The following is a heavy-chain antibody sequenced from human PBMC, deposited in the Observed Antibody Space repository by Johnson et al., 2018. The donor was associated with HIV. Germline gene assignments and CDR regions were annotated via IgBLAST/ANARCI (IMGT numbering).Heavy chain of an antibody. D-gene: IGHD2-15*01. V-gene: IGHV3-23*04. J-gene: IGHJ3*02. CDR2: ISGTGGTT. CDR1: GFTFSTYG. Sequence: VQLVESGGGLVQPGGSLRMSCVASGFTFSTYGMTWVRQAPGKGLEWVSAISGTGGTTYYVDSVKGRFTISRDNSKNTLYLQMNSLRAEDTAVYYCARDGVVVVPGGWGAFDIWGQGTLVTVSS. CDR3: ARDGVVVVPGGWGAFDI.